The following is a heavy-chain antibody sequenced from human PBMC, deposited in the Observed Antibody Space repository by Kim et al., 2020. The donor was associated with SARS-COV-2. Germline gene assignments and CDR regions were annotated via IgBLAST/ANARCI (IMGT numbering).Heavy chain of an antibody. J-gene: IGHJ4*02. V-gene: IGHV4-34*01. D-gene: IGHD1-1*01. CDR3: ARTTNDFDY. CDR2: GGT. Sequence: GGTNYSPSIRSRVTISVVTSKNQFSLKLSSVTAADTAVYYCARTTNDFDYWGQGTLVTVSS.